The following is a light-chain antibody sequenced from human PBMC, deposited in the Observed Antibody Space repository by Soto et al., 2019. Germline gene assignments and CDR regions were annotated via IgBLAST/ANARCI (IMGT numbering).Light chain of an antibody. CDR2: DAS. CDR3: QQYSSYSAWT. CDR1: QRNNKW. J-gene: IGKJ1*01. V-gene: IGKV1-5*01. Sequence: DIQMTHSPSSLAASVGDRVTITYRVSQRNNKWLAWHQQKPGKAPKLLIYDASSLQSGVPPRLSGSGSGTEFTLTIRSLQPDDIATYYCQQYSSYSAWTFGEGTKVDIK.